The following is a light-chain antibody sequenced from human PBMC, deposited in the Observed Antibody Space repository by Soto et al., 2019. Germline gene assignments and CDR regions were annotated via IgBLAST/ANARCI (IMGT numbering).Light chain of an antibody. CDR3: QQSYSTPPIT. CDR2: TSS. CDR1: QAIRND. J-gene: IGKJ5*01. Sequence: IQMTQSPSSLSASVGDRVIITCRASQAIRNDLGWYQQKPGKAPKLLIYTSSTLQSGVPSRFSGSGSGTDFTLTITSLQPEDFATYYCQQSYSTPPITFGQGPRLEI. V-gene: IGKV1-39*01.